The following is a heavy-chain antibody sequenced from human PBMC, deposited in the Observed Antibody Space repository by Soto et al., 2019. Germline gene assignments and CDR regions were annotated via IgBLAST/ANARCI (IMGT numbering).Heavy chain of an antibody. J-gene: IGHJ4*02. V-gene: IGHV1-2*02. CDR1: GYFFTSYY. D-gene: IGHD3-10*01. CDR3: AREVTYGGGSFSLGL. Sequence: QVQLVQSGAEVEKPGASVKVSCKTSGYFFTSYYIHWVRQAPGQVLEWMGWINPNTGGTNSAQKFQGRVTMTSDTSINTAYMEITSLRSDDTALYYCAREVTYGGGSFSLGLWGQGTLVTVSS. CDR2: INPNTGGT.